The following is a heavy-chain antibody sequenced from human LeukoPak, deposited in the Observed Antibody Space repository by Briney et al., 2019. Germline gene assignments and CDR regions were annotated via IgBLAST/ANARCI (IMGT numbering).Heavy chain of an antibody. CDR1: GFTFDNYA. V-gene: IGHV3-23*01. CDR2: ISGSDDLT. Sequence: GGSLRLSCAASGFTFDNYAMSWVRQAPGKGLEWVSTISGSDDLTYYADAVKGRFTISRDNSRNTLSLQISSLRAEDTALYYCTRGVYCSGGSCSLDHWGQGTLVTVSS. D-gene: IGHD2-15*01. CDR3: TRGVYCSGGSCSLDH. J-gene: IGHJ5*02.